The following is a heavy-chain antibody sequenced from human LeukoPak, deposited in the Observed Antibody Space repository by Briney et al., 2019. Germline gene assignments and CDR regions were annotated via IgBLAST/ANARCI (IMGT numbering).Heavy chain of an antibody. CDR1: GYTFTSYG. CDR2: ISAYNGNT. Sequence: ASVKVSCKASGYTFTSYGISWVRQAPGQGLEGMGWISAYNGNTNYAQKLQGRVTMTTDTSTSTAYMELRSLRSDDTAVYYCARDRVAAAGTILDGMDVWGQGTTVTVSS. V-gene: IGHV1-18*01. J-gene: IGHJ6*02. CDR3: ARDRVAAAGTILDGMDV. D-gene: IGHD6-13*01.